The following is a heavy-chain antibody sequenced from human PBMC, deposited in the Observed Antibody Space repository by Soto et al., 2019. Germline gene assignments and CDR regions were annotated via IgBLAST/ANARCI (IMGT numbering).Heavy chain of an antibody. Sequence: GASVKVSCKASGGTFSSYAISWVRQAPGQGLEWMGGIIPIFGTANYAQKFQGRVTITADESTSTAYMELSSLRSEDTAVYYCARPVSQRVAGDYYFDYWGQGTLVTVLL. CDR3: ARPVSQRVAGDYYFDY. J-gene: IGHJ4*02. CDR1: GGTFSSYA. V-gene: IGHV1-69*13. D-gene: IGHD6-19*01. CDR2: IIPIFGTA.